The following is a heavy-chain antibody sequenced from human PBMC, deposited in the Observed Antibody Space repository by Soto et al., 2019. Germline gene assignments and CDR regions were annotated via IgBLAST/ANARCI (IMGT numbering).Heavy chain of an antibody. J-gene: IGHJ4*02. CDR3: ARPGAPTDTVVYDF. D-gene: IGHD5-18*01. V-gene: IGHV5-51*01. Sequence: GESLKISCKASGYSFANYWIGRVCQKPGEGLEWMGVIYPGDSETTYSPSFEGQVIISVDRSRGTAFLEWSSLKASDTAMYYCARPGAPTDTVVYDFWGQGTQVTVSS. CDR2: IYPGDSET. CDR1: GYSFANYW.